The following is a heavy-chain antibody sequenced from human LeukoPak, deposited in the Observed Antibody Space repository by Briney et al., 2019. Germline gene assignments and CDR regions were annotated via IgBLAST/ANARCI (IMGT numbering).Heavy chain of an antibody. Sequence: SETLSLTCTVSGGSISSYYWSWIRQPPGKGLEWIGYIYYSGSTNYNPSLKSRVTISVDTSKNQFSLKLSSVTAADTAVYYCARDQDWFDPWGQGSLVTVSS. CDR2: IYYSGST. CDR3: ARDQDWFDP. J-gene: IGHJ5*02. V-gene: IGHV4-59*01. CDR1: GGSISSYY.